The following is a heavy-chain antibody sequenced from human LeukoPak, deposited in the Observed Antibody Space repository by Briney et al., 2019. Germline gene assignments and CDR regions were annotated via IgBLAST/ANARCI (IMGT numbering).Heavy chain of an antibody. J-gene: IGHJ4*02. CDR1: GFTFSSYS. D-gene: IGHD3-22*01. CDR3: ARDYYDSSGYYYGTNFDY. Sequence: PGGSLRLSCAASGFTFSSYSMNWVRQAPGKGLEWVSSISSSSSYIYYADSVKGRFTISRDNAKNSLNLQMNSLRAEDTAVYYCARDYYDSSGYYYGTNFDYWGQGTLVTVSS. V-gene: IGHV3-21*01. CDR2: ISSSSSYI.